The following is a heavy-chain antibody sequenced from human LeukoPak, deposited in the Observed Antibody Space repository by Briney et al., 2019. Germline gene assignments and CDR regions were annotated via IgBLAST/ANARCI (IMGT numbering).Heavy chain of an antibody. CDR3: ARAPIAVAGRSASRIYYYYGMDV. CDR2: IYYSGST. CDR1: GGSISSSSYY. V-gene: IGHV4-39*01. J-gene: IGHJ6*02. Sequence: SETLSLTCTVSGGSISSSSYYWGWIRQPPGKGLEWIVSIYYSGSTYYNPSLKSRVTISVDTSKNQFSLKLSSVTAADTAVYYCARAPIAVAGRSASRIYYYYGMDVWGQGTTVTVSS. D-gene: IGHD6-19*01.